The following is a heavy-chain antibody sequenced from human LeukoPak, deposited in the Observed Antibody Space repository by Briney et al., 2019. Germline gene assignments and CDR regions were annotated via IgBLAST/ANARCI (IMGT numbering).Heavy chain of an antibody. CDR1: GFTFSSYE. J-gene: IGHJ5*02. Sequence: PGGSLRLSCVASGFTFSSYEMNWVRQAPGKGLEWVSYISSSGSTIYYADSVKGRFTISRDNAQNSLYLQMNSLRAEDTAVYYCAREGGSNRFDPWGQGTLVTVSS. V-gene: IGHV3-48*03. CDR3: AREGGSNRFDP. CDR2: ISSSGSTI. D-gene: IGHD1-26*01.